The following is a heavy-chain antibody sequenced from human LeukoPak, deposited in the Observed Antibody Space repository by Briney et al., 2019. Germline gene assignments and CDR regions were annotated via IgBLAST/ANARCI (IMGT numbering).Heavy chain of an antibody. CDR2: IWYDGSNK. CDR1: GFTFSSYG. J-gene: IGHJ4*02. V-gene: IGHV3-33*06. CDR3: AKKGPHYDILTGYDSYQDYFDY. Sequence: GGSLRLSCAASGFTFSSYGMHWVRQAPGKGLEWVAVIWYDGSNKYYADSVKGRFTISRDNSKNTLYLQMNSLRAEDTAVYYCAKKGPHYDILTGYDSYQDYFDYWGQGTLVTVSS. D-gene: IGHD3-9*01.